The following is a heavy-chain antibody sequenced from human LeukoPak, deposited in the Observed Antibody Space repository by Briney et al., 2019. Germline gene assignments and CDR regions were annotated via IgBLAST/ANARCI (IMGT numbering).Heavy chain of an antibody. CDR3: AREVNTGYYFDY. CDR1: GYTFTNYY. D-gene: IGHD3-22*01. V-gene: IGHV1-2*02. J-gene: IGHJ4*02. Sequence: APLKVSCKTSGYTFTNYYVHWVRQAQGQGLEWMGYIVPDTGAVDYDRRFTGRFAMTRDKSTNTIYMELSSLRSEDTALYYCAREVNTGYYFDYWGQGALVTVSS. CDR2: IVPDTGAV.